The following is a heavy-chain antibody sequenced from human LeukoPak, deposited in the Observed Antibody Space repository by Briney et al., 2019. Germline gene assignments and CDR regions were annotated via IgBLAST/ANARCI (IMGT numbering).Heavy chain of an antibody. V-gene: IGHV1-8*01. CDR2: MNPNSGNT. Sequence: ASVKVSCKASGYTFTSYDINWVRQATGQGLEWMGWMNPNSGNTGYAQKFQGRVTMTRNTSISTVYMELSSLRSDDTAVYYCARGSIAARSCIDYWGRGTLVTVSS. D-gene: IGHD6-6*01. J-gene: IGHJ4*02. CDR3: ARGSIAARSCIDY. CDR1: GYTFTSYD.